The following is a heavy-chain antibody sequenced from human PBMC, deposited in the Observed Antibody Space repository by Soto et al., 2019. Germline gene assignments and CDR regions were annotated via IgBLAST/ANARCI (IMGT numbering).Heavy chain of an antibody. Sequence: QLHLVQSGAVVKKPGASVTVSCSASGYPVTAYYMHWVRQAPGRGLEWMGGINPATGAAKYTQTFQGRVPMARDPSPGTVFMELSGLTSADTAVFYCARGGGVGVAGSAAFDMWGQGTLVTVSS. CDR3: ARGGGVGVAGSAAFDM. CDR1: GYPVTAYY. CDR2: INPATGAA. V-gene: IGHV1-2*02. D-gene: IGHD3-3*01. J-gene: IGHJ3*02.